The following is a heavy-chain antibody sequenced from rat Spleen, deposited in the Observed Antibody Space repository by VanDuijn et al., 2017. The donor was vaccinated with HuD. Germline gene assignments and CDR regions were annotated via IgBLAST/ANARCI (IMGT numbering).Heavy chain of an antibody. CDR3: ARQGAYYGYINLGWYFDF. Sequence: EVQLVESGGGLVQPGRSLKLSCAASGFIFSDYHLAWVRQAPTKGLEWVASIDYDGSSTYYRDSVKGRFTISRDNAKSTLYLQMDSLRSEDTATYYCARQGAYYGYINLGWYFDFWGPGTMVTVSS. D-gene: IGHD1-9*01. J-gene: IGHJ1*01. CDR2: IDYDGSST. V-gene: IGHV5-7*01. CDR1: GFIFSDYH.